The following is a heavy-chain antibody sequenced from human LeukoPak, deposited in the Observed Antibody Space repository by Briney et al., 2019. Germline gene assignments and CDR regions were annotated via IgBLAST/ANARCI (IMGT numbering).Heavy chain of an antibody. D-gene: IGHD5-12*01. Sequence: GGSLRLSCAASGFTFSSYAMHWVRQAPGKGLEWVAVISYDGSNKYYADSVKGRFTISRDNSKNTLYLQMNSLRAEDTAVYYCAIGGNIVATPFDYWGQGTLVTVSS. CDR3: AIGGNIVATPFDY. CDR2: ISYDGSNK. V-gene: IGHV3-30*04. CDR1: GFTFSSYA. J-gene: IGHJ4*02.